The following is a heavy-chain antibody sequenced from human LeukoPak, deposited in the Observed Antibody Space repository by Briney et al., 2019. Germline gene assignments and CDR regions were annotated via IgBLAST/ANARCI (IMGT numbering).Heavy chain of an antibody. D-gene: IGHD2-2*02. CDR3: ARYTGGGVY. V-gene: IGHV3-74*01. CDR2: ISRDGSNT. J-gene: IGHJ4*02. CDR1: GFTFSSGY. Sequence: GGSLRLSCAVSGFTFSSGYMHWVRHPPGKRLVRVSRISRDGSNTIYADSVKGRFTISSDDARNTLYQQMNSLRDADTSVYYCARYTGGGVYWGQGTLVTVSS.